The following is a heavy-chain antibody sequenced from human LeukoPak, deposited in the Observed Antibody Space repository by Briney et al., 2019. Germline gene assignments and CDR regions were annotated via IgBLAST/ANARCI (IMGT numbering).Heavy chain of an antibody. J-gene: IGHJ4*02. CDR3: ARFVYDSSGWSYYFDY. V-gene: IGHV4-39*01. D-gene: IGHD6-19*01. Sequence: SETLSLTCTVSGGSISSSSYYWGWIRQPPGKGLEWIGIIYYSGSTYYNLSLKSRVTISVDTSKNQFSLKLSSVTAADTAVYYCARFVYDSSGWSYYFDYWGQGTLVTASS. CDR2: IYYSGST. CDR1: GGSISSSSYY.